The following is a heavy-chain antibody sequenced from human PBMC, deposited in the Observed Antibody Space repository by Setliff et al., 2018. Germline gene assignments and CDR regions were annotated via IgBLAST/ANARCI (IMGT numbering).Heavy chain of an antibody. CDR1: GASISSDGYY. D-gene: IGHD6-19*01. Sequence: SETLSLTCSVSGASISSDGYYWSWIRQYPGKGLEWIGYIYYSGSTYSNPSLKSRVTISLDTSKNQFSLELNAVTAADTAVYYCARSRTIAVKGGVFAVWGRGTRVTAPQ. CDR2: IYYSGST. V-gene: IGHV4-31*03. CDR3: ARSRTIAVKGGVFAV. J-gene: IGHJ2*01.